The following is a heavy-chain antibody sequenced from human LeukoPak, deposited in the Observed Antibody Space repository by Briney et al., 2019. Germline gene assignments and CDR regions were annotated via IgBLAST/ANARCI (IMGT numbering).Heavy chain of an antibody. V-gene: IGHV3-23*01. CDR1: GFTFSSYA. J-gene: IGHJ4*02. Sequence: PGGSLRLSCAASGFTFSSYAMSWVRQAPGKGLEWVSAFSGSGGSTYYADSVKGRFTISRDNSKNTLYLQMNSLRAEDTAVYYCAKSVTMIVVAIDYWGQGTLVTVSS. CDR3: AKSVTMIVVAIDY. D-gene: IGHD3-22*01. CDR2: FSGSGGST.